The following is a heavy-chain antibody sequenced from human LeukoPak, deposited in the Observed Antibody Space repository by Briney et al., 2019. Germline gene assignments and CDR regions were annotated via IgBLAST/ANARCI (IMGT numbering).Heavy chain of an antibody. CDR1: GFTFTSYA. CDR3: ATYGSGSYYRKVFDY. CDR2: TTTSGVTT. D-gene: IGHD3-10*01. J-gene: IGHJ4*02. Sequence: GGSLRLSCAASGFTFTSYARSWVRQAPGKGLEWVSGTTTSGVTTYYADSVKGRLTISRDNSKSTLYLQMNSLRAEDTAVYYCATYGSGSYYRKVFDYWGQGTLVTVSS. V-gene: IGHV3-23*01.